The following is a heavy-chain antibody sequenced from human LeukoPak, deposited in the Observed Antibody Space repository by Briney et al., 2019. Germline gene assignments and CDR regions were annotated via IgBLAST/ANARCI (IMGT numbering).Heavy chain of an antibody. Sequence: PSETLSLTCAVSGGSISSSNWWSWVRQPPGKGLEWIGEISHSGTTNYNPSLKSRVTISVDTSKNQFSLRLNSVTAADTAVYYCARASAYSTSSGVNLWGQGTLVTVSS. CDR1: GGSISSSNW. J-gene: IGHJ5*02. CDR2: ISHSGTT. D-gene: IGHD6-6*01. V-gene: IGHV4-4*02. CDR3: ARASAYSTSSGVNL.